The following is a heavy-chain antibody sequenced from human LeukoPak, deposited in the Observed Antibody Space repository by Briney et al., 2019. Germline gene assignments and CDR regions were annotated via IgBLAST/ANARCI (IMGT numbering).Heavy chain of an antibody. CDR3: ARGDSGSFPDAFDI. J-gene: IGHJ3*02. CDR1: GFTFSSYA. Sequence: GRSLRLSCAASGFTFSSYAMHWVRQAPGKGLEWVAVISYDGSNKYYADSVKGRFTISRDNSKNTLYLQMNSLRAEDTAVYYCARGDSGSFPDAFDIWGQGTMVTVSS. V-gene: IGHV3-30-3*01. D-gene: IGHD1-26*01. CDR2: ISYDGSNK.